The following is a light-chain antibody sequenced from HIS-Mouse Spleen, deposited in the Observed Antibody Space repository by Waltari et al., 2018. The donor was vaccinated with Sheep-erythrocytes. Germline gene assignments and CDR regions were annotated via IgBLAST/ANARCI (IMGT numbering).Light chain of an antibody. Sequence: GTSSDVGGYNYVSWYQQHPGKAPKLMIYDVSKRPSGVPDRFSGSKSGNTASLTISGLQAEDEAVYYCCSYAGSYTLVFGGGTKLTVL. CDR2: DVS. CDR1: SSDVGGYNY. V-gene: IGLV2-11*01. J-gene: IGLJ2*01. CDR3: CSYAGSYTLV.